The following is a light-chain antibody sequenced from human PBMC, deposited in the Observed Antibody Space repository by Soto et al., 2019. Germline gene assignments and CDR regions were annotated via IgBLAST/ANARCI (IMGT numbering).Light chain of an antibody. CDR1: QSVSRY. CDR3: QQRYIGLT. Sequence: EIVLTQSPVTLSLSPGERATLSCRASQSVSRYLAWYQQKPGQAPRLLVYDASNRATGIPARFSGSGSRTDFTLTISSLEPEDFAVYYCQQRYIGLTFGGGTKVEMK. CDR2: DAS. J-gene: IGKJ4*01. V-gene: IGKV3-11*01.